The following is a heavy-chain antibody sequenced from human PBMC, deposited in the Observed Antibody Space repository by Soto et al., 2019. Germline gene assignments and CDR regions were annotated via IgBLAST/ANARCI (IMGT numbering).Heavy chain of an antibody. D-gene: IGHD3-10*01. CDR2: ISGGGDAT. CDR3: ARKVPGSTTRPDYWYFDL. Sequence: EAQLLDSGGGLVQPGGSLRLSCAASGFTFISDAMNWVRQAPGKGLQWVSAISGGGDATFYADSVKGRFTISRDNSRNTVTLQMNSLGADDTAVYYCARKVPGSTTRPDYWYFDLWGRGTLVTVSS. J-gene: IGHJ2*01. CDR1: GFTFISDA. V-gene: IGHV3-23*01.